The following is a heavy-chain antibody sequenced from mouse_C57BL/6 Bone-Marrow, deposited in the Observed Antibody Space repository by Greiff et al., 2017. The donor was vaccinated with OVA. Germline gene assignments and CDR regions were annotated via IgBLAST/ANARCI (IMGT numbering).Heavy chain of an antibody. CDR1: GYTFTDYY. CDR3: ARRTTVVATPFDY. J-gene: IGHJ2*01. V-gene: IGHV1-75*01. CDR2: IFPGSGST. Sequence: QVQLKESGPELVKPGASVKISCKASGYTFTDYYINWVKQRPGQGLEWIGWIFPGSGSTYYNEKFKGKATLTVDKSSSTAYMLLSSLTSEDSAVYFCARRTTVVATPFDYWGQGTTLTVSS. D-gene: IGHD1-1*01.